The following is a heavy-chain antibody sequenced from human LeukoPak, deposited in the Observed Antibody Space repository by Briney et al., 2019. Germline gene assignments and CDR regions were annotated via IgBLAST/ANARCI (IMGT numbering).Heavy chain of an antibody. Sequence: ASVKVSCKASGYTFTDYYIHWVRQAPGQGLEWMGWISPKSSDTHYAQKFQGRVTMTRDTSISTAYMELTRVTSDDTAIYYCARYYFASGTYRIFDYWGQGTLVTVSS. CDR2: ISPKSSDT. CDR3: ARYYFASGTYRIFDY. V-gene: IGHV1-2*02. CDR1: GYTFTDYY. J-gene: IGHJ4*02. D-gene: IGHD3-10*01.